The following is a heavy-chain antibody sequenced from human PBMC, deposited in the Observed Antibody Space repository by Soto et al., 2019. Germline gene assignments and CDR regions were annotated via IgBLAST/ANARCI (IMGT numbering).Heavy chain of an antibody. D-gene: IGHD2-2*01. CDR1: GYSFTSYW. J-gene: IGHJ3*02. CDR2: IYPGDSDT. Sequence: ASVKVSCKGSGYSFTSYWIGWVRQMPGKGLEWMGIIYPGDSDTRYSPSFQGQVTISADKYISTAYLQWSSRKASDTAMYYCASRVCSSTSCYAFDIWGQGTMVTVSS. CDR3: ASRVCSSTSCYAFDI. V-gene: IGHV5-51*01.